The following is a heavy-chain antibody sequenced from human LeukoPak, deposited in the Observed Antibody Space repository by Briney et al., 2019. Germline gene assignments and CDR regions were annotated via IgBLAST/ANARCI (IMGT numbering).Heavy chain of an antibody. J-gene: IGHJ4*02. V-gene: IGHV4-34*01. D-gene: IGHD4-23*01. CDR1: GGSFSGYY. CDR2: INHSGST. Sequence: PSETLSLTCAVYGGSFSGYYCSWIRQPPGQGLEWIGEINHSGSTNYNPSLKSRVTISVDTSKNPFSLKLSSVTAADTAVYYCARGPMTTVVTPVDYWGQGTLVTVSS. CDR3: ARGPMTTVVTPVDY.